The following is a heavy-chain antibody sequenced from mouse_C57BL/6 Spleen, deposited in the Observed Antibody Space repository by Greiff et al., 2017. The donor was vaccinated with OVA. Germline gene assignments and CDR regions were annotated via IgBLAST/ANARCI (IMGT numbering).Heavy chain of an antibody. Sequence: VHLVESGPGLVAPSQSLSITCTVSGFSLTSYAISWVRQPPGQGLEWLGVIWTGGGTNYNSALNSRLSISKDNSKSQVFLKMNSLQTEDTARYYCARTGNYDGYAMDYWGQGTSVTVSS. CDR3: ARTGNYDGYAMDY. CDR1: GFSLTSYA. V-gene: IGHV2-9-1*01. CDR2: IWTGGGT. D-gene: IGHD2-1*01. J-gene: IGHJ4*01.